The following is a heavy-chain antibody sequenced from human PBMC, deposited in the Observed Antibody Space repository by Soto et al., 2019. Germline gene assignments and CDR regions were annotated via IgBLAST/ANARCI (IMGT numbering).Heavy chain of an antibody. CDR3: ARDALSVASAKAGDGMDV. Sequence: QVQLQESGPGLVKPSGTLSLTCAVSGGSISSSNWWSWVRQPSGKGLEWIGEIYHSGSTNYNPSLKSRATISVDKSKNQFSLKLSSVTAADTAVYYCARDALSVASAKAGDGMDVWGQGTTVTVSS. D-gene: IGHD6-19*01. CDR2: IYHSGST. J-gene: IGHJ6*02. CDR1: GGSISSSNW. V-gene: IGHV4-4*02.